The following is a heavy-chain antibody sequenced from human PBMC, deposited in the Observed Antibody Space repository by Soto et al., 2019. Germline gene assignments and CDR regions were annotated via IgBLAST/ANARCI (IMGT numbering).Heavy chain of an antibody. CDR3: ARASSPGDY. V-gene: IGHV1-3*01. J-gene: IGHJ4*02. Sequence: QVQLVQSGAEVKKPGASVNVSCKASGYTFTSYAMHLVRQAPGQRLEWMGWINAGNGNTKYSQKFQGRVTITRDTSASTAYVELSSLSSEDTAVYYCARASSPGDYWGQGTLVTVSS. D-gene: IGHD6-6*01. CDR2: INAGNGNT. CDR1: GYTFTSYA.